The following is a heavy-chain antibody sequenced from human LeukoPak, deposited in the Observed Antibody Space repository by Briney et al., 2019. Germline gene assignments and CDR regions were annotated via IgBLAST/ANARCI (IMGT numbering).Heavy chain of an antibody. CDR1: GASISSYY. CDR3: ARYTCYYDNSGYYYFDY. Sequence: SETLSLTCTVSGASISSYYWNWIRQPPGRGLEWIGYMHYSGSTNYNPSLKSRVTISVDTSKHQFSLKLNSVTSADTAVYYCARYTCYYDNSGYYYFDYWGRGTLVTVSS. V-gene: IGHV4-59*01. J-gene: IGHJ4*02. D-gene: IGHD3-22*01. CDR2: MHYSGST.